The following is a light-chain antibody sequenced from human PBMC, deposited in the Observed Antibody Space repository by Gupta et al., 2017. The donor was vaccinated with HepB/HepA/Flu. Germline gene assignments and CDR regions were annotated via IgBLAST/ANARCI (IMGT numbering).Light chain of an antibody. V-gene: IGLV10-54*02. J-gene: IGLJ1*01. CDR2: RNN. Sequence: QAGLPHPPSVSKGLRQTATLTCTANSNIVGSRGVLWLQQNQGHPPKVISYRNNNRPAGISERFSSSRSGNTASLTITGLLPEDEADYYCSAWDNSLRGYVFGTGTKVTVL. CDR1: SNIVGSRG. CDR3: SAWDNSLRGYV.